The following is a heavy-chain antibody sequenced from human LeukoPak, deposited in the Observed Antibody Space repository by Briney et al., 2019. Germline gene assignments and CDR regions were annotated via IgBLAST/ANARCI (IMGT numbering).Heavy chain of an antibody. Sequence: ASVKVSCKASGYTFTGYYMHWVRQAPGQGLEWMGWFNPNSGVTKYAQKFQGRVTMTRDTSITTAYMELSSLRSDDTAVYYCARAKGYYDGSGYRNHGTFDSWGQGALVTVSS. D-gene: IGHD3-22*01. CDR3: ARAKGYYDGSGYRNHGTFDS. CDR2: FNPNSGVT. V-gene: IGHV1-2*02. J-gene: IGHJ4*02. CDR1: GYTFTGYY.